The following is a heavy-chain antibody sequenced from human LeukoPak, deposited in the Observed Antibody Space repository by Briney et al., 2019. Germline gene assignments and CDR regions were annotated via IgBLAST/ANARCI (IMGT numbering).Heavy chain of an antibody. CDR2: IYYSGST. J-gene: IGHJ5*02. CDR3: ARVGVSSNWFDP. CDR1: GGSISSGDYY. V-gene: IGHV4-30-4*01. D-gene: IGHD3-3*01. Sequence: PSQTLSLTCTVSGGSISSGDYYWSWIRQPPGQGLEWIGYIYYSGSTYHNPSLKSRVTISVDTSKNQFSLKLSSVTAADTAVYYCARVGVSSNWFDPWGQGTLVTVSS.